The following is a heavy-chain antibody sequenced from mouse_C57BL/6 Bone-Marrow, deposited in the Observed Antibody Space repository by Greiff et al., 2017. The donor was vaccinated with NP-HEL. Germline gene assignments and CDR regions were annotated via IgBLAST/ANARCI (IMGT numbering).Heavy chain of an antibody. CDR1: GYTFTSYW. D-gene: IGHD1-1*01. V-gene: IGHV1-72*01. J-gene: IGHJ3*01. CDR3: AREEVIGYYYGSSSAWFAY. CDR2: IDPNSGGT. Sequence: QVQLQQSGAELVKPGASVKLSCKASGYTFTSYWMHWVKQRPGRGLEWIGRIDPNSGGTKYNEKFKSKATLTVDKPSSTAYMQLSSLTSEDSAVYYGAREEVIGYYYGSSSAWFAYWGQGTLVTVSA.